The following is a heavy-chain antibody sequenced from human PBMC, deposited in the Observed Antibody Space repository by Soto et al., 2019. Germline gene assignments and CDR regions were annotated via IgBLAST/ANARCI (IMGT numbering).Heavy chain of an antibody. Sequence: EVHLLESGGGLVQPGGSLRLSCAASGFDFRCYVMSWVRQAPGKGLEWVSSISGSGTITYYAASVKGRFTISRDNSKNTVYLQMNSLRAEDTALYHCAKEVTGYSSSWCDYWGQGTLVTVSS. CDR1: GFDFRCYV. CDR2: ISGSGTIT. D-gene: IGHD6-13*01. CDR3: AKEVTGYSSSWCDY. V-gene: IGHV3-23*01. J-gene: IGHJ4*02.